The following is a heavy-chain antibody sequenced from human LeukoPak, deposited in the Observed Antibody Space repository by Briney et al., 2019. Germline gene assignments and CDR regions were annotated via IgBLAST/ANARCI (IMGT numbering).Heavy chain of an antibody. CDR1: GFTFTDYS. J-gene: IGHJ4*02. V-gene: IGHV3-11*01. Sequence: GGSLRLSCAASGFTFTDYSMSWIRQAPGKGLEWVSYISRSGSTIYYADSVKGRFTISRDSAKNSQHLQMNSLRAEDTAVYYCARAPAGSPLFDYWGQGTLVTVPS. D-gene: IGHD6-13*01. CDR2: ISRSGSTI. CDR3: ARAPAGSPLFDY.